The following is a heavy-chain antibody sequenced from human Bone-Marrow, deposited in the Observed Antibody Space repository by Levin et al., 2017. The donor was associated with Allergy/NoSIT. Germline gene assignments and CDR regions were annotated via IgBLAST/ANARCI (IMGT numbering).Heavy chain of an antibody. CDR3: AREVSENWFDP. CDR1: GFTFSSYA. V-gene: IGHV3-64*01. D-gene: IGHD1-14*01. Sequence: GESLKISCAASGFTFSSYAMHWVRQAPGKGLEYVSAISSNGGSTYYANSVKGRFTISRDNSKNTLYLQMGSLRAEDMAVYYCAREVSENWFDPWGQGTLVTVSS. CDR2: ISSNGGST. J-gene: IGHJ5*02.